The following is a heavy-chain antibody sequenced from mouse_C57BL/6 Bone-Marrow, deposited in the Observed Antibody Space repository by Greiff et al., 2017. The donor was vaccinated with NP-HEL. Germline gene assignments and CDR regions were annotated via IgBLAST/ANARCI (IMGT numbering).Heavy chain of an antibody. V-gene: IGHV14-4*01. CDR1: GFNIKDDY. Sequence: VQLQQSGAELVRPGASVKLSCTASGFNIKDDYMHWVKQRPEQGLEWIGWIDPENGDTEYASKFQGKATITADTASNTAYLQLSSLTSDDTAVYYCTTGLLPYYYAMDYWGQGTSVTVSS. CDR2: IDPENGDT. CDR3: TTGLLPYYYAMDY. D-gene: IGHD2-3*01. J-gene: IGHJ4*01.